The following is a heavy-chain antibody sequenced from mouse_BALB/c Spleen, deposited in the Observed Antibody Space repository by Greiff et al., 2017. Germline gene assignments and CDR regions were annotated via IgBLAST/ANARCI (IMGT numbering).Heavy chain of an antibody. Sequence: DVMLVESGGGLVQPGGSLKLSCAASGFTFSSYTMSWVRQTPEKRLEWVAYISNGGGSTYYPDTVKGRFTISRDNAKNTLYLQMSSLKSEDTAMYYCARRNYYRDAFADWGQGTLVTVSA. J-gene: IGHJ3*01. CDR3: ARRNYYRDAFAD. CDR2: ISNGGGST. CDR1: GFTFSSYT. D-gene: IGHD2-14*01. V-gene: IGHV5-12-2*01.